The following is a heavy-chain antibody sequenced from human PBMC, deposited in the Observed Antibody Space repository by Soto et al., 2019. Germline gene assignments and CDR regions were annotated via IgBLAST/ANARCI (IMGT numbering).Heavy chain of an antibody. J-gene: IGHJ6*02. V-gene: IGHV1-18*01. Sequence: QVQLVQSGAEVKNPGASVKVSCKASGYTFTRYGIGWARQAPGQGLEWMGWIKTYNGKTNYAQNVQGRATLTTDTSTSTYYMELRSLRSNDTAIYYCAMVDVYVTHSQQDCWGQGNTVIVSS. D-gene: IGHD3-16*01. CDR2: IKTYNGKT. CDR1: GYTFTRYG. CDR3: AMVDVYVTHSQQDC.